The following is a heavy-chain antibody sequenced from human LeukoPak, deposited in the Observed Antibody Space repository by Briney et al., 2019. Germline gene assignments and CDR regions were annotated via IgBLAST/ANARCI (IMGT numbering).Heavy chain of an antibody. V-gene: IGHV1-18*01. D-gene: IGHD4-17*01. Sequence: ASVKVSFKASGYTFTSYGISWVRQAPAQGLEWMGWISAYNGNTNYAQKLQGRVTMTTDTSTSTAYMELRSLRSDDTAVYYCARGPTVTTAFDYWGQGTLVTVSS. CDR1: GYTFTSYG. CDR3: ARGPTVTTAFDY. CDR2: ISAYNGNT. J-gene: IGHJ4*02.